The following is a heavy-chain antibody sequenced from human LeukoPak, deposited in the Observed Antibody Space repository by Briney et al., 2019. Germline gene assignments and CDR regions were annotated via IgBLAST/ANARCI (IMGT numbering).Heavy chain of an antibody. CDR1: GSTSNSHA. CDR3: ATTNDGGGYQWGDFFDF. J-gene: IGHJ4*02. Sequence: ASVKVSCKASGSTSNSHAISWVRQAPGQGLEWMGRIIPNLGTTNRAQNFQDRVTLTADKSTNTAHMELTSLTSDDTAVYYCATTNDGGGYQWGDFFDFWGQGTLVTVSS. V-gene: IGHV1-69*04. CDR2: IIPNLGTT. D-gene: IGHD3-22*01.